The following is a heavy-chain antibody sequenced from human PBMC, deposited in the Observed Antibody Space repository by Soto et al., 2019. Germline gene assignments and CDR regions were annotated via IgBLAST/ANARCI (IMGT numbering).Heavy chain of an antibody. V-gene: IGHV3-33*01. J-gene: IGHJ4*02. D-gene: IGHD4-17*01. CDR1: GFTFSRHG. Sequence: QVQLVESGGGVVQPGKSLRLSCAASGFTFSRHGMHWVRQTPGKGLEWLAVILNDASGHWYADSVKGRFTISRDNFENTLYLQMNGLRLEDTAMYYCARDDDYPDNGFDYWGQGTLVTVSS. CDR3: ARDDDYPDNGFDY. CDR2: ILNDASGH.